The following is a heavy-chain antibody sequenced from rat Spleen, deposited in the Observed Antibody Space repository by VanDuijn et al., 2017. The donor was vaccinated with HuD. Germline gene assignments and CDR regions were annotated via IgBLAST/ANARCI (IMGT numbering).Heavy chain of an antibody. CDR1: GFSLSNYG. Sequence: QVQLKESRPGLVQPSQTLSLTCTVSGFSLSNYGVIWVRQPPGKGLEWMGVIWGNGNTNYNSAIKSRLSISRDTSKSQVFLKMNSLQTDDTAMYFCARKDYGYNSFFDYWGQGVMVTVSS. J-gene: IGHJ2*01. CDR3: ARKDYGYNSFFDY. CDR2: IWGNGNT. D-gene: IGHD1-9*01. V-gene: IGHV2-13*01.